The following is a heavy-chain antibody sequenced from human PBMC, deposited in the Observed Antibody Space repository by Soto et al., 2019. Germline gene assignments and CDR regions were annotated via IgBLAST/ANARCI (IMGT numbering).Heavy chain of an antibody. J-gene: IGHJ4*02. V-gene: IGHV3-53*04. Sequence: GGSLRLSCAASGFTVSSNYMSWVRQAPGKGLEWVSVIYSGGSTYYADSVKGRFTISRHNSKNTLYLQMNSLRAEDTAVYYCARVTYYYGSGSYYYFDYWGQGTLVTVSS. CDR3: ARVTYYYGSGSYYYFDY. D-gene: IGHD3-10*01. CDR2: IYSGGST. CDR1: GFTVSSNY.